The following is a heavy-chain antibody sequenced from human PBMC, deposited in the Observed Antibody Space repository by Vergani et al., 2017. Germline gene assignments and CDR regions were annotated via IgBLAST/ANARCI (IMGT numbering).Heavy chain of an antibody. CDR2: INHSGST. D-gene: IGHD3-10*01. Sequence: QVQLQQWGAGLLKPSETLSLTCAVYGGSFSGYYWSWTRQPPGKGLEWIGEINHSGSTNYNPSLKSRVTISVDTSKNQFSLKLSSVTAADTAVYYCARDLLLWFGELRYGMDVWGQGTTVTVSS. V-gene: IGHV4-34*01. CDR3: ARDLLLWFGELRYGMDV. J-gene: IGHJ6*02. CDR1: GGSFSGYY.